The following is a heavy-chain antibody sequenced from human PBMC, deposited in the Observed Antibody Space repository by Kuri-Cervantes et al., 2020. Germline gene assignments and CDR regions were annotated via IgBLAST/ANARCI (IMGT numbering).Heavy chain of an antibody. CDR3: VREFGGNEDY. Sequence: GGSLRLSCAASGFTFINYAMSWVRQAPGKGLEWVSSISGSGDKTYYADSVKGRFTISRDNAKNTLYLQMNNLRVEDTALYYCVREFGGNEDYWGQGTLVTVSS. V-gene: IGHV3-23*01. CDR1: GFTFINYA. D-gene: IGHD5-12*01. J-gene: IGHJ4*02. CDR2: ISGSGDKT.